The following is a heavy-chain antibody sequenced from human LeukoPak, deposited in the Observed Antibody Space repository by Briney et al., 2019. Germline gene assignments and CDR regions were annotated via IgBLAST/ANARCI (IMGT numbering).Heavy chain of an antibody. V-gene: IGHV3-11*06. D-gene: IGHD3-3*01. Sequence: GSLRLSCAASGFTFIDYYMTWIRQAPGKGLEWVSYIISTGVYTNYADSVKGRFTISRDNAKNSLYLQVNSLRAEDTAEYYCARARVNFWSGSYHVTAPADYWGQGTLVTVSS. CDR2: IISTGVYT. CDR3: ARARVNFWSGSYHVTAPADY. J-gene: IGHJ4*02. CDR1: GFTFIDYY.